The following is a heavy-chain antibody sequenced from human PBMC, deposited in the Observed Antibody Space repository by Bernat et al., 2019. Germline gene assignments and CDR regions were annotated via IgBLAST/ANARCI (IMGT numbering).Heavy chain of an antibody. CDR2: ISSSSSYI. CDR3: AREASGYSSGWYLGWFDP. J-gene: IGHJ5*02. Sequence: EVQLVESGGGLVKPGGPLRLSCAASGFTFSSYSMNWVRQAPGKGLEWVSSISSSSSYIYYAHSVKGRFTISRDNAKNSLYLKMNSLRAEDTAVYYCAREASGYSSGWYLGWFDPWGQGTLVTVSS. D-gene: IGHD6-19*01. V-gene: IGHV3-21*01. CDR1: GFTFSSYS.